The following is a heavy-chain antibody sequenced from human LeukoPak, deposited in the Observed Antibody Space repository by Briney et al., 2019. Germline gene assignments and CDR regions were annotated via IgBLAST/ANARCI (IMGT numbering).Heavy chain of an antibody. CDR1: GGSISSGDYY. D-gene: IGHD3-9*01. V-gene: IGHV4-30-4*01. CDR3: ARDSTGYSNPFDY. J-gene: IGHJ4*02. CDR2: IYYSGST. Sequence: PSETLSLTCTVSGGSISSGDYYWSWIRQPPGKGLEWIGYIYYSGSTYYNPSLKSRVTISVDTSKNQFSLKLSSVTAADTAVYYCARDSTGYSNPFDYWGQGTLVPVSS.